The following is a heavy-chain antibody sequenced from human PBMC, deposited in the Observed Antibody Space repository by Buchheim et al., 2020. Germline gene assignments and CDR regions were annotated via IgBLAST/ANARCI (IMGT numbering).Heavy chain of an antibody. CDR3: ARTFGSGGYSYWFDP. J-gene: IGHJ5*02. CDR1: GGSISSYY. CDR2: IYYSGST. Sequence: QVQLQESGPGLVKPSETLSLTCTVSGGSISSYYWSWIRQPPGKGLEWIGYIYYSGSTNYNPSLKSRVTISVDTSKNQFSLKLTSVTAADTAVYYCARTFGSGGYSYWFDPWGQGTL. D-gene: IGHD1-26*01. V-gene: IGHV4-59*01.